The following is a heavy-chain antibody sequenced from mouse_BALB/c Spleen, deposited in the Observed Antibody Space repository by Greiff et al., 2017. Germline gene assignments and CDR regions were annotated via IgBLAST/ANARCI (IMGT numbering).Heavy chain of an antibody. Sequence: QVQLKQSGPGLVAPSQSLSITCTVSGFSLTGYGVNWVRQPPGKGLEWLGMIWGDGSTDYNSALKSRLSISKDNSKSQVFLKMNSLQTDDTARYYCARDNYDYSYAMDYWGQGTSVTVSS. CDR1: GFSLTGYG. V-gene: IGHV2-6-7*01. CDR3: ARDNYDYSYAMDY. D-gene: IGHD2-4*01. J-gene: IGHJ4*01. CDR2: IWGDGST.